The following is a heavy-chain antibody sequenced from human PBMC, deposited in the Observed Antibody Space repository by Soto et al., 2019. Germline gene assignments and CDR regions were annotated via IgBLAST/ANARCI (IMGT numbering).Heavy chain of an antibody. CDR2: IDWDDDK. J-gene: IGHJ3*02. Sequence: SGPTLANPTQTLTLTCTFSGFSLSTSGMCVSWIRQPPGKALEWLALIDWDDDKYYSTSLKTRLTISKDTSKNQVVLTMTNMDPVDAATHYCARSLPGGDAFDIWGQGTMVTVSS. CDR1: GFSLSTSGMC. CDR3: ARSLPGGDAFDI. V-gene: IGHV2-70*01.